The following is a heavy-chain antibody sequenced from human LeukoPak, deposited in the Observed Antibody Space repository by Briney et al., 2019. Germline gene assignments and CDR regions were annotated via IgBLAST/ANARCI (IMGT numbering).Heavy chain of an antibody. V-gene: IGHV4-34*01. CDR3: ASRGGYYYGNYFDY. CDR1: GFTFSRHW. J-gene: IGHJ4*02. CDR2: INHSGST. Sequence: GSLRLSCAASGFTFSRHWMSWIRQPPGKGLEWIGEINHSGSTNYNPSLKSRVTISVDTSKNQFSLKLSSVAAADTAVYYCASRGGYYYGNYFDYWGQGTLVTVSS. D-gene: IGHD3-22*01.